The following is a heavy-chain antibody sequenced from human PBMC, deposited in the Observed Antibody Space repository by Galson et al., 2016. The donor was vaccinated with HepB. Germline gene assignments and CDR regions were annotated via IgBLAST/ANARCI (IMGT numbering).Heavy chain of an antibody. CDR1: GGSIYSSSHY. J-gene: IGHJ4*02. D-gene: IGHD3-9*01. Sequence: TLSLTCIVSGGSIYSSSHYWSWIRQYPGKGLEWIGNILHNGYTYYNLSLKYRVTISVDTSKNQFSLKVPSVTAADTAVYYCARGRRGGPDSDILSGLFDNWGQGTLVTVSA. CDR3: ARGRRGGPDSDILSGLFDN. V-gene: IGHV4-31*03. CDR2: ILHNGYT.